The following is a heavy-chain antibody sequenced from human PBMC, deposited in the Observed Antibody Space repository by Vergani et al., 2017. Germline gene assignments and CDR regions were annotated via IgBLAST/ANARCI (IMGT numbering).Heavy chain of an antibody. D-gene: IGHD6-13*01. Sequence: QVQLVQSGAEVKKPGSSVKVSCKASGGTFSNYAINWVRQAPGQGLEWMGGIIPLFGTANYAQWFQGRVTITADQSTNTAYMELSGLRSEDTAVYYCARESADGQQLVRPFTYWGQGTLVTVSA. J-gene: IGHJ4*02. CDR3: ARESADGQQLVRPFTY. CDR2: IIPLFGTA. CDR1: GGTFSNYA. V-gene: IGHV1-69*01.